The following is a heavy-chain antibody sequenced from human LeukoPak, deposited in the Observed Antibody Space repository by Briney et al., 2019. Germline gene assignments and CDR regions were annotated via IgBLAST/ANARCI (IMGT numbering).Heavy chain of an antibody. J-gene: IGHJ4*02. CDR3: ARDHPSSEGYFDY. V-gene: IGHV4-59*01. CDR1: GGSISSYY. Sequence: PSETLSLTCTVSGGSISSYYWSWIRQPPGKGLEWIGYIYHSGSTNYNPSLKSRVTISVDTSKNQFSLKLSSVTAADTAVYYCARDHPSSEGYFDYWGQGTLVTVSS. D-gene: IGHD6-6*01. CDR2: IYHSGST.